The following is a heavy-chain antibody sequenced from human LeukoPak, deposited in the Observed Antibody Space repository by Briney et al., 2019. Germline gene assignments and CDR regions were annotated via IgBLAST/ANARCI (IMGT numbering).Heavy chain of an antibody. Sequence: PSETLSLTCAVYGGSFSGYYWSWIRQPPGKGLEWIGEINHSGSTNYNPSLKSRVTISVDKSKNQFSLKLSSVTAADTAVYYCAMAGATADDAFDIWGQGTMVTVSS. CDR3: AMAGATADDAFDI. CDR1: GGSFSGYY. J-gene: IGHJ3*02. V-gene: IGHV4-34*01. D-gene: IGHD1-26*01. CDR2: INHSGST.